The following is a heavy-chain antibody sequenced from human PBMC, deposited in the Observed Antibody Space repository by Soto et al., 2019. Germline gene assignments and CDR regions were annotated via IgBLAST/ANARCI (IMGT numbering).Heavy chain of an antibody. D-gene: IGHD1-7*01. V-gene: IGHV4-31*03. CDR2: IYDTGTT. CDR3: ARGGVRTTFPH. Sequence: SETLSLTCTVSGGSISGDGYYWTWIRQHPGKGLEWIGYIYDTGTTRYNPSLKSRVSISGDTSKNQFSLTLSSVTGADTAMYYCARGGVRTTFPHWGQGTLVTVS. CDR1: GGSISGDGYY. J-gene: IGHJ4*02.